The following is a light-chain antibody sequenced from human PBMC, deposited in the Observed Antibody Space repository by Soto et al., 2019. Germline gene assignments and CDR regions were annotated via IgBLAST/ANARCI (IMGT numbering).Light chain of an antibody. J-gene: IGKJ4*01. Sequence: DVVMTQSPLSLPVTLGQPASISCRSSQSLVYSDGITYLNWFQQRPGQSPRRLIYRVSNRDSGVPGRFGGSGSGTDFTLKISRVEAEDGGDYYCMQTAHWPLTFGGGTRVEIK. V-gene: IGKV2-30*01. CDR1: QSLVYSDGITY. CDR2: RVS. CDR3: MQTAHWPLT.